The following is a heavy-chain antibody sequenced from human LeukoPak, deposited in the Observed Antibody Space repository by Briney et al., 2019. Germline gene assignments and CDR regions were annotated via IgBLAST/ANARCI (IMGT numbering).Heavy chain of an antibody. V-gene: IGHV1-8*01. D-gene: IGHD3-22*01. Sequence: GASVKVSCKASGYTFTSYDINWVRQATGQGLEWMGWMNPNSGNTGYAQKFQGRVTMTRNTSISTAYMELSSLRSEDTAVYYCAKDPTHYRVWDDYDSSVLSCWGQGTLVTVSS. CDR1: GYTFTSYD. CDR3: AKDPTHYRVWDDYDSSVLSC. J-gene: IGHJ4*02. CDR2: MNPNSGNT.